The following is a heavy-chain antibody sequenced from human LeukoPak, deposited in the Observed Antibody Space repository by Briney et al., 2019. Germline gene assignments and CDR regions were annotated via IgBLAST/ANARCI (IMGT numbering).Heavy chain of an antibody. J-gene: IGHJ4*02. CDR1: GGSISSYY. D-gene: IGHD4-17*01. CDR3: ARLYGDYAPDY. Sequence: PSETLSLTCTVSGGSISSYYWSWIRQPPGKGLEWIGYIYYSGSTNYNPSLKSRITISVDTSKNQFSLKLSSVTAADTAVYYCARLYGDYAPDYWGQGTLVTVSS. V-gene: IGHV4-59*08. CDR2: IYYSGST.